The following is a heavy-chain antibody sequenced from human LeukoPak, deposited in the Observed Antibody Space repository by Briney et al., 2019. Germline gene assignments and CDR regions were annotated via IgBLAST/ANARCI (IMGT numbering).Heavy chain of an antibody. D-gene: IGHD2-15*01. CDR1: GYTLTELS. CDR3: VFSGPTPNRFDP. V-gene: IGHV1-24*01. CDR2: FDPEDGET. Sequence: GASVKVSCKVSGYTLTELSMHWVRQAPGKGLEWMGGFDPEDGETIYAQKFQGRVTMTEDTSTDTAYMELSSLRSEDTAVYYCVFSGPTPNRFDPWGQGTLVTVSS. J-gene: IGHJ5*02.